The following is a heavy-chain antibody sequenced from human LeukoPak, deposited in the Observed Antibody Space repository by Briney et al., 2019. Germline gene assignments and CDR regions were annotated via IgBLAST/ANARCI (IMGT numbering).Heavy chain of an antibody. CDR2: IIPIFGTA. J-gene: IGHJ4*02. CDR1: GGTFSSYA. CDR3: AKDHKPLGATSDY. D-gene: IGHD1-26*01. V-gene: IGHV1-69*13. Sequence: SVKVSCKASGGTFSSYAISWVRQAPGQGLEWMGGIIPIFGTANYAQKFQGRVTITADESTSTAYMELSSLRAEDTAVYYCAKDHKPLGATSDYWGQGTLVTVSS.